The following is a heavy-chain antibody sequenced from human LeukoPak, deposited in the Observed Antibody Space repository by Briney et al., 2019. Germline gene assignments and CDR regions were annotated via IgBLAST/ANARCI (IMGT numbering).Heavy chain of an antibody. CDR2: LYTSGST. D-gene: IGHD3-16*02. CDR1: GGSISSYY. CDR3: AREDPYYDYVWGNYRYGYYFDY. Sequence: SETLSLTCTVSGGSISSYYWSWIRQPAGRGLEWIGRLYTSGSTNYNPSLKSRVTMSLDTSKNQFSLKLSSVTAADTAVYYCAREDPYYDYVWGNYRYGYYFDYWGQGTLVTVSS. V-gene: IGHV4-4*07. J-gene: IGHJ4*02.